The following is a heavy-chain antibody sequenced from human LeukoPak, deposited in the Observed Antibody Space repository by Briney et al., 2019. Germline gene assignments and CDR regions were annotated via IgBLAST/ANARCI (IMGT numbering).Heavy chain of an antibody. D-gene: IGHD1-26*01. CDR2: ISDSGSRK. CDR1: GFIFSSYG. J-gene: IGHJ3*02. Sequence: PGGSLRLSCAASGFIFSSYGMSWVRQAPGKGLEWVSVISDSGSRKYYADSVKGRFTISRDNSKSTLYLQMNSLRAEDTALYYCARGGDIVGDIRSAFDIWGPGTLVTVSS. CDR3: ARGGDIVGDIRSAFDI. V-gene: IGHV3-23*01.